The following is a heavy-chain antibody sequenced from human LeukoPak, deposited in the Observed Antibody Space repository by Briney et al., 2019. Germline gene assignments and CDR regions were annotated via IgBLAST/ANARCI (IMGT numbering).Heavy chain of an antibody. Sequence: GGSLRLSCAASGFTFGSYAMSWVRQAPGKGLEWVSAISGNSEYTYYADSVKGRFTISRDNSKNTLYLQMNSLRAEDTAVYYCARDSTGYWYFDLWGRGTLVSVSS. J-gene: IGHJ2*01. CDR3: ARDSTGYWYFDL. CDR1: GFTFGSYA. V-gene: IGHV3-23*01. CDR2: ISGNSEYT. D-gene: IGHD3-3*02.